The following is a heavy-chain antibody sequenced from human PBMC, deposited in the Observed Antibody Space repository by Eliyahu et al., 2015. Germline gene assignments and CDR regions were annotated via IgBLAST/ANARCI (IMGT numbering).Heavy chain of an antibody. V-gene: IGHV4-38-2*01. J-gene: IGHJ2*01. Sequence: QVQLQESGPGLVKPSETLSLTCAVSGYSIXSGYYWGWXRQPPGKGLEWIGSIYHSGSTYYNPSLKSRVTISVDTSKNQFSLKLSSVTGADTAVYYCARVPPPTTVVTPDWHFDLWGRGTLVTVSS. CDR3: ARVPPPTTVVTPDWHFDL. CDR1: GYSIXSGYY. CDR2: IYHSGST. D-gene: IGHD4-23*01.